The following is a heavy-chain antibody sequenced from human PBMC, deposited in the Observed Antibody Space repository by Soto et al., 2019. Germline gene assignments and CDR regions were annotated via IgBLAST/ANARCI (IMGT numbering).Heavy chain of an antibody. CDR3: AKGSMSAHQFLDH. CDR1: GFTFSNYG. V-gene: IGHV3-30*18. D-gene: IGHD6-6*01. J-gene: IGHJ4*01. CDR2: ISSDGNDK. Sequence: QVQLVESGGGVDQPGRSQRLSCAASGFTFSNYGMHWVRQAPGKGLEWVTTISSDGNDKYYADSVKGRFTISRDNSKNTLDLQMNGLRAEDTAVYYCAKGSMSAHQFLDHWGHGTLVTVSS.